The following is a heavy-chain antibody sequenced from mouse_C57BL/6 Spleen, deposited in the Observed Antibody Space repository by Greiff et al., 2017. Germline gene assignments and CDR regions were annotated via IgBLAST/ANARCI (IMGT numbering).Heavy chain of an antibody. J-gene: IGHJ3*01. V-gene: IGHV5-4*01. Sequence: EVQGVESGGGLVKPGGSLKLSCAASGFTFSSYAMSWVRQTPEKRLKWVATISDGGSYTYYPDNVKGRFTISRDNAKNNLYLQMSHLKSEDTAMYYCARDPFAYWGQGTLVTVSA. CDR3: ARDPFAY. CDR2: ISDGGSYT. CDR1: GFTFSSYA.